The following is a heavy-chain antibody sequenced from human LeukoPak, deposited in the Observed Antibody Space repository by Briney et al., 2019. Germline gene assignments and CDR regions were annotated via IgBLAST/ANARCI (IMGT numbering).Heavy chain of an antibody. J-gene: IGHJ4*02. Sequence: GGSVRLSCAASGFTFIDYDMHWVRQVIGKGLEWVSTTGIRGDTHYSGSLKGRFTISRENAESSLYLQMNSLIAEDTAVYYCARGGIQVSGIDEFDYWGQGTLVTVSS. CDR3: ARGGIQVSGIDEFDY. V-gene: IGHV3-13*01. CDR2: TGIRGDT. D-gene: IGHD6-19*01. CDR1: GFTFIDYD.